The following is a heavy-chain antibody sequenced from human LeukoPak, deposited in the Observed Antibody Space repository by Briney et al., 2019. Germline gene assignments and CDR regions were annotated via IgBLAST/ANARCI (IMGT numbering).Heavy chain of an antibody. D-gene: IGHD3-22*01. Sequence: PGGSLRLSCAASGFTFSSAWMSWVRQAPGKGLEWVGRIKSKTDGGTTDYAAPVKGRFTISRDNSKNTLYLQMNSLRAEDTAVYYCAKDDYYDTSGYRDWGQGTLVTVSS. CDR2: IKSKTDGGTT. CDR3: AKDDYYDTSGYRD. V-gene: IGHV3-15*01. J-gene: IGHJ4*02. CDR1: GFTFSSAW.